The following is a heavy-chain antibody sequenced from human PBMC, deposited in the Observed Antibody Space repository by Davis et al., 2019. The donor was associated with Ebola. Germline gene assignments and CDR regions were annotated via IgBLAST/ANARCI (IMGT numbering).Heavy chain of an antibody. D-gene: IGHD6-13*01. CDR1: GYTFTGYY. CDR2: INPNSGGT. V-gene: IGHV1-2*04. Sequence: ASVKVSCKASGYTFTGYYMHWVRQAPGQGLEWMGWINPNSGGTNYAQKFQGWVTMTRDTSISTAYMELSRLRSDDTAVYYCARALYSSSWYWFDPWGQGTLVTVSS. CDR3: ARALYSSSWYWFDP. J-gene: IGHJ5*02.